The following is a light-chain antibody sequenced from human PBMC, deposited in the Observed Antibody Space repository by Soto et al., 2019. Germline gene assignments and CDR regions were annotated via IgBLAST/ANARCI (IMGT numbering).Light chain of an antibody. CDR3: QQRSNWPRT. CDR1: QSVSYY. CDR2: DAS. V-gene: IGKV3-11*01. J-gene: IGKJ2*01. Sequence: EIVLTQSPAALSLSPGDTATLSCRASQSVSYYLAWYQQKTGQAPRLLIYDASSRATGIPARFSGSGSGTDFTLTIGSLDPEDFAVYYCQQRSNWPRTFGQGTKVEIK.